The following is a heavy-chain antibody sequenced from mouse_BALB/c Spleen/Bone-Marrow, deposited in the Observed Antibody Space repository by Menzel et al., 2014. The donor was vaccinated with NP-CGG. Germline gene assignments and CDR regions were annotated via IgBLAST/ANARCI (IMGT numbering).Heavy chain of an antibody. J-gene: IGHJ2*01. CDR3: TRGSYGSSQYYFDY. Sequence: QVQLQQSGAELVKPGASVKLSCMASGYTFTSFYMYWVKQRPGQGLEWIGGINPSNGGTNFNEKFKSKATLTLDKSSSTAYMQLSSLTSEDSAVYYCTRGSYGSSQYYFDYWGQCTTLTVSS. CDR2: INPSNGGT. CDR1: GYTFTSFY. D-gene: IGHD1-1*01. V-gene: IGHV1S81*02.